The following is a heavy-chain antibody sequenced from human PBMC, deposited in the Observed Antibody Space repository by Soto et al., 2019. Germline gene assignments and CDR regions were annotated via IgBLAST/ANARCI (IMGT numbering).Heavy chain of an antibody. J-gene: IGHJ6*02. V-gene: IGHV1-69*01. D-gene: IGHD6-13*01. CDR2: IIPIFGTA. CDR3: ARGIQQLVLWNYYYGMDV. Sequence: QVQLVQSGAEVKKPGSSVKVSCKASGGTFSSYAISWVRQAPGQGLEWMGGIIPIFGTANYAQKFQGRVTLTADESTSTAYMELSSLRSEDTAVYYWARGIQQLVLWNYYYGMDVWGQGTAVTVSS. CDR1: GGTFSSYA.